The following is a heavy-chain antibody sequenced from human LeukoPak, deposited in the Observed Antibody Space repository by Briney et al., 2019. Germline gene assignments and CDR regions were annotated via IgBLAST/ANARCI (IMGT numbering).Heavy chain of an antibody. CDR2: IYSGGST. V-gene: IGHV3-53*01. J-gene: IGHJ4*02. Sequence: PGGSLTLSCAASGFTVSSNYLSWLRQAPGKGLEWVSVIYSGGSTYYADSVKGRFTISRDNSKNTLYLQMNSLRAEDTDVYYCARSKGAGYYYGSGSPPRFDYWGQGTLVTVSS. CDR1: GFTVSSNY. CDR3: ARSKGAGYYYGSGSPPRFDY. D-gene: IGHD3-10*01.